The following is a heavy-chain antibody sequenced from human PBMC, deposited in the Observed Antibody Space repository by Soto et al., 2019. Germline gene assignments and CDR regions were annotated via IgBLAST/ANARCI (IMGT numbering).Heavy chain of an antibody. V-gene: IGHV3-13*04. CDR3: AREGPYGSRYYGMDV. CDR2: IGTAGDT. CDR1: GFTFSDYD. J-gene: IGHJ6*02. Sequence: GGSLRLSCAASGFTFSDYDMHWVRQATGKGLEWVSTIGTAGDTYYPGSVKGRFTISRENAKNSLYLQMNSLRAGDTAVYYCAREGPYGSRYYGMDVWGQGTTVTVSS. D-gene: IGHD6-13*01.